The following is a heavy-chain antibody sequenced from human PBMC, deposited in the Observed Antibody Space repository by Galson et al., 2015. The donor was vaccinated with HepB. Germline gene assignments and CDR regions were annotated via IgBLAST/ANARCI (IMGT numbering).Heavy chain of an antibody. CDR1: GYTFTAFW. Sequence: QSGAEVKKPGESLRISCKGSGYTFTAFWITWVRQIPGKGLAWMGRIDPSDSYTDYSPSFQGHVTISADKSITTAYLQWSSLKASDTAMYYCASRHSYFRSGMLYNVSDYWGRGTLVTVSS. CDR2: IDPSDSYT. CDR3: ASRHSYFRSGMLYNVSDY. D-gene: IGHD3-10*01. V-gene: IGHV5-10-1*01. J-gene: IGHJ4*02.